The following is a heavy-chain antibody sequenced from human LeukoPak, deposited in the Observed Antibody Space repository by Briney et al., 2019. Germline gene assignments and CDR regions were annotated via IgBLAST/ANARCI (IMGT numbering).Heavy chain of an antibody. D-gene: IGHD2-21*02. CDR2: FNPSGDST. CDR3: ASVLYCGADCYSGRYFFDY. Sequence: ASVKVSCKASGYTFTSYDMHWVRQAPGQGLEWMGIFNPSGDSTSYAQKFQSRVTMTRDTSTSTVYMELSSLRSEDTAVYYCASVLYCGADCYSGRYFFDYWGQGTLVTVSS. V-gene: IGHV1-46*01. J-gene: IGHJ4*02. CDR1: GYTFTSYD.